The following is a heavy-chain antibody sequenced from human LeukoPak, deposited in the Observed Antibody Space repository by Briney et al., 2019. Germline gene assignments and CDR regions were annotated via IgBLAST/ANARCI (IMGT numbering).Heavy chain of an antibody. D-gene: IGHD3-9*01. CDR1: GYTFNTYG. V-gene: IGHV1-18*04. Sequence: GASVKVSCKASGYTFNTYGISWVRQAPGQGLEWMGWISAYNGNTNYAQKLQGRVTMTTDASTSTAYMELRSLRSDDTAVYYCARVDYDILTGYELDYWGQGTLVTVSS. CDR2: ISAYNGNT. J-gene: IGHJ4*02. CDR3: ARVDYDILTGYELDY.